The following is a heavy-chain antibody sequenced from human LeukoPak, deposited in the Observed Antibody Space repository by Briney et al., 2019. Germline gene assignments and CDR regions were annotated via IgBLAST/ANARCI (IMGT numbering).Heavy chain of an antibody. V-gene: IGHV1-8*02. CDR2: MNPNSGNT. Sequence: ASVKVSCKASGYTFTGYYMHWVRQATGQGLEWMGWMNPNSGNTGYAQKFQGRVTMTRNTSISTAYMELSSLRSEDTAVYYCARSHYDILTGYYLWYFDYWGQGTLVTVSS. J-gene: IGHJ4*02. D-gene: IGHD3-9*01. CDR3: ARSHYDILTGYYLWYFDY. CDR1: GYTFTGYY.